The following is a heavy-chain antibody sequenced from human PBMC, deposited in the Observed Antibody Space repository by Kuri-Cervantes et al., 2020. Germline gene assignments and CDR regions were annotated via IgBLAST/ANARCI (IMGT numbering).Heavy chain of an antibody. J-gene: IGHJ4*02. CDR1: GYTFDDYA. CDR2: ISWNSGSI. CDR3: ARGIAVAGFDY. Sequence: SLKISCAASGYTFDDYAMHWVRQAPGKGLEWVSGISWNSGSIGYADSVKGRFTISRDNAKNTLYLQMNSLRAEDTAVYYCARGIAVAGFDYWGQGTLVTVSS. V-gene: IGHV3-9*01. D-gene: IGHD6-19*01.